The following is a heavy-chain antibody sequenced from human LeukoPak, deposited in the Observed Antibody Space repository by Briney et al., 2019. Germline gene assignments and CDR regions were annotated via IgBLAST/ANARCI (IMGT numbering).Heavy chain of an antibody. Sequence: PSETLSLTCAVYGGSFSGYYWSWIRQPPGKGLEWIGEINHSGSTNYNPSLKSRVTISVDTSKNQFSLKLSSVTAADTAVYYCARGPAMVFWGQGTLATVSS. CDR2: INHSGST. D-gene: IGHD5-18*01. CDR3: ARGPAMVF. V-gene: IGHV4-34*01. J-gene: IGHJ4*02. CDR1: GGSFSGYY.